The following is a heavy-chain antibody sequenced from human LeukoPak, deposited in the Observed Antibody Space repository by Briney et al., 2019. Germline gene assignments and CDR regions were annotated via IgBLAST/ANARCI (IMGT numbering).Heavy chain of an antibody. J-gene: IGHJ5*01. Sequence: GGPLRLSCAASGFTFSSYAMNWVRQAPGKGLEWVSAISGGGGTTYYADSVKGRFTISRDNSKNTLFLQMNSLRAEDTAVYYCAKSRYSATWYDSWGQGTLVTVSS. V-gene: IGHV3-23*01. CDR1: GFTFSSYA. D-gene: IGHD6-13*01. CDR3: AKSRYSATWYDS. CDR2: ISGGGGTT.